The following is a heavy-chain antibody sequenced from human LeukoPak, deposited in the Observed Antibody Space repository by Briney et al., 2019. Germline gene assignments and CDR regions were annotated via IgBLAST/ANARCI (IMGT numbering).Heavy chain of an antibody. D-gene: IGHD6-19*01. J-gene: IGHJ4*02. CDR3: YISGWTEDIDN. CDR2: ISDNGGST. CDR1: GVIFSGHA. V-gene: IGHV3-64D*06. Sequence: PGGSLRLSCSVSGVIFSGHAMHWVRQAPGKGLEYVSGISDNGGSTFYAGSVKGRFTISRDNSKNTVYLQMSSLRGDDTAIYYCYISGWTEDIDNWGQGTLVTVSS.